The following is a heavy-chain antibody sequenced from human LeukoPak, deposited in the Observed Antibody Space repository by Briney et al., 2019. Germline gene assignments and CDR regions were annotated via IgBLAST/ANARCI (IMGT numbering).Heavy chain of an antibody. CDR2: ISSNGGST. V-gene: IGHV3-64*01. CDR1: GFTLSSYA. CDR3: ARDRHPRYQPRANWFDP. Sequence: GGSLRLSCAASGFTLSSYAMHWVRRAPGKGLEYVSAISSNGGSTYYANSVKGRFTISRDNSKNTLYLQMGSLRAEDMAVYYCARDRHPRYQPRANWFDPWGQGTLVTVSS. J-gene: IGHJ5*02. D-gene: IGHD2-2*01.